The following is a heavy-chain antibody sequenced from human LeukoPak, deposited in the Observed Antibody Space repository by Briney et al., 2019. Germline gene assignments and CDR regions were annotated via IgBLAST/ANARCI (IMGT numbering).Heavy chain of an antibody. V-gene: IGHV4-34*01. D-gene: IGHD2-2*01. CDR1: GGSFSGDY. J-gene: IGHJ6*04. CDR2: INHSGST. Sequence: PSETLSLTCAVYGGSFSGDYWSWIRQPPGKGLEWIGEINHSGSTNYNPSLKSRVTISVDTSKTQLSLKLSSVTAADTAVYYCARGGDIVVVPAAQSLLYGMDVWGKGTTVTVSS. CDR3: ARGGDIVVVPAAQSLLYGMDV.